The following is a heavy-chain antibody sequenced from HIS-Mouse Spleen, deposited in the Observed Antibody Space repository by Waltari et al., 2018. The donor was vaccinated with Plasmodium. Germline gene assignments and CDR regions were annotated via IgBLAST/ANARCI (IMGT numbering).Heavy chain of an antibody. Sequence: EVQLVESGGGLVQPGRSLRLSCAASGFTFDDYAMHWVRQAPGKGLEWVSGISWNSRSIGYADSVKGRFTISRDNAKNSLYLQMNSLRAEDTALYYCAKDFCSGGSCLGLFDYWGQGTLVTVSS. J-gene: IGHJ4*02. V-gene: IGHV3-9*01. CDR2: ISWNSRSI. CDR3: AKDFCSGGSCLGLFDY. CDR1: GFTFDDYA. D-gene: IGHD2-15*01.